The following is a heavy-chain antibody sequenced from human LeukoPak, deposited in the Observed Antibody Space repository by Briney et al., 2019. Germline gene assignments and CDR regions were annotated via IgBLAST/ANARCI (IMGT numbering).Heavy chain of an antibody. D-gene: IGHD2-2*02. J-gene: IGHJ3*02. CDR1: GFPFSNYA. CDR3: AKVQGCSSTSCYRGGAFDI. V-gene: IGHV3-30-3*01. CDR2: ISYDGSNE. Sequence: PGGSLRLSCAASGFPFSNYAMHWVRQAPGKGLEWVAGISYDGSNEYYADSVKGRFTISGDNSKNTLYLQMNSLRVEDTAVYYCAKVQGCSSTSCYRGGAFDIWGQGTMVTVSS.